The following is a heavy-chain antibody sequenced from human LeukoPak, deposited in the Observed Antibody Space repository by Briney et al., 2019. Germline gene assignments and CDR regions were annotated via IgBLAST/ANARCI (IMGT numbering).Heavy chain of an antibody. CDR1: GFTLSNHW. J-gene: IGHJ6*02. Sequence: GGSLRLSCAASGFTLSNHWMTWVRQVPGRGPEWVANVNRDGSETYYLDSVKGQFTVSKDNAKNSLYLQMNSLRAEDTALYHCARNNGMDVWGQGTTVIVSS. V-gene: IGHV3-7*03. CDR3: ARNNGMDV. CDR2: VNRDGSET.